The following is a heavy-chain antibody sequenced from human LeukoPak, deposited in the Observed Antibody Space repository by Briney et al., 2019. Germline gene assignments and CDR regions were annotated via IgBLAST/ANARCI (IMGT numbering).Heavy chain of an antibody. J-gene: IGHJ4*02. CDR1: GLTFSNYW. V-gene: IGHV3-74*01. D-gene: IGHD3-16*01. CDR2: INEDATTI. CDR3: VRDLILVWTPGDDFDF. Sequence: GGSLRLSCAASGLTFSNYWMYWVRQAPGKGLEWVSRINEDATTITYADSVKGRFIISRDNSKKSLYLQMNNLRAEDTAVYYCVRDLILVWTPGDDFDFWGQGTLVIVSS.